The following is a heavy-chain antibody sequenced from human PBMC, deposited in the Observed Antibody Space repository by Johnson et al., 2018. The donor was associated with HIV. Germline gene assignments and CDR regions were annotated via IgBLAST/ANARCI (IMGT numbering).Heavy chain of an antibody. CDR2: INVDGREK. J-gene: IGHJ3*02. V-gene: IGHV3-7*01. CDR1: GFTFSSYA. CDR3: AREDCSSTRCSDWDSAFDI. D-gene: IGHD2-2*01. Sequence: VQLVESGGGAVQPGNSLRLSCAASGFTFSSYAMHWVRQAPGRGLEWVANINVDGREKYYVESVEGRFTISRDNAKNSLFLQMNSLRAGDTAVYYCAREDCSSTRCSDWDSAFDIWGQGTMVTVSS.